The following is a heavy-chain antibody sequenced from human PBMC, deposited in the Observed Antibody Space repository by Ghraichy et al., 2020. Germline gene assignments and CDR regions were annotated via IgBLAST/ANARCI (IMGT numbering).Heavy chain of an antibody. J-gene: IGHJ6*02. V-gene: IGHV3-21*01. CDR2: ISSSSSYI. CDR3: ARDLGGIVVVPAAIHGNYYYGMDV. Sequence: GGSLRLSCAASGFTFSSYSMNWVRQAPGKGLEWVSSISSSSSYIYYADSVKCRFTISRDNAKNSLYLQMNNLRAEDTAVYYCARDLGGIVVVPAAIHGNYYYGMDVWGQGTTVTVSS. D-gene: IGHD2-2*01. CDR1: GFTFSSYS.